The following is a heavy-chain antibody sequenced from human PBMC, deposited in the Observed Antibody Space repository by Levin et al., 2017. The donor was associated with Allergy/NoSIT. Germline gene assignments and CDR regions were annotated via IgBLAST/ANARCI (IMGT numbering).Heavy chain of an antibody. D-gene: IGHD2/OR15-2a*01. CDR2: ITYDGSNK. CDR3: ARDFSHDPIGT. CDR1: GFTFSSYA. Sequence: SGESLKISCAASGFTFSSYAMHWVRQAPGKGLEWVAVITYDGSNKFYADSVKGRFTISSDDSKNTAHLQMSGLRAEDTAVYYCARDFSHDPIGTWGQGTLVTVSS. J-gene: IGHJ5*02. V-gene: IGHV3-30-3*01.